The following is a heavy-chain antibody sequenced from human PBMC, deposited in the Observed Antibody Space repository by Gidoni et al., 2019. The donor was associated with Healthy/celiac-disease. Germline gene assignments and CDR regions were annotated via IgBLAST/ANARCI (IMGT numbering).Heavy chain of an antibody. CDR3: TRRGSSSSFGDGIDY. D-gene: IGHD6-6*01. CDR1: GFTFSGSA. CDR2: MRSKANSYAT. J-gene: IGHJ4*02. V-gene: IGHV3-73*01. Sequence: EVQLVESGGGLVQPGGSLKLSCAASGFTFSGSAMHWVRQASGKGLAWVGRMRSKANSYATAYAASVKGRFTISRDDSKNTAYLQMNSLKTEDTAVYYCTRRGSSSSFGDGIDYWGQGTLVTVSS.